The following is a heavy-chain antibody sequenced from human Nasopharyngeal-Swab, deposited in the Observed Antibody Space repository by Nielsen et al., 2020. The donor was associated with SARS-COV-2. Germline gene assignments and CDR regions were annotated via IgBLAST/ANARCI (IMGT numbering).Heavy chain of an antibody. Sequence: GGSLRLSCAASGFIVSSNYMSWVRQAPGKGLEWVSVIYSGGSTYYADSVKGRFTISRDNSKNTLYLQMNSLRAEDTAVYYCARVLYSSSWYFDYWGRGTLVTVSS. CDR2: IYSGGST. J-gene: IGHJ4*02. V-gene: IGHV3-53*01. D-gene: IGHD6-13*01. CDR3: ARVLYSSSWYFDY. CDR1: GFIVSSNY.